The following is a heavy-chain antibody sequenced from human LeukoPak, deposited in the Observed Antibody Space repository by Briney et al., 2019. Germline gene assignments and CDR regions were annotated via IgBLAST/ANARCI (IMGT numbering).Heavy chain of an antibody. Sequence: ASVKVSCKVSGYTLTELSMHWVRQPPGKGLEWVGGFDPEDGETIYAQKFQGRVTMTEDTSTDTAYMELSSLRSEDTAVYYCATSTISSWSYYYGMDVWGQGTTVTVSS. D-gene: IGHD6-13*01. CDR2: FDPEDGET. J-gene: IGHJ6*02. CDR1: GYTLTELS. V-gene: IGHV1-24*01. CDR3: ATSTISSWSYYYGMDV.